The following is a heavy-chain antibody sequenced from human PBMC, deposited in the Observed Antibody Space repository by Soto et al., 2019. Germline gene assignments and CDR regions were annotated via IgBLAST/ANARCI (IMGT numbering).Heavy chain of an antibody. CDR2: IKSRANGGTT. CDR3: TTDSYSSMVVVRFDF. CDR1: GFPFSNAW. D-gene: IGHD2-15*01. J-gene: IGHJ4*01. Sequence: EVQLVESGGGLVEPGGSLRLSCAGSGFPFSNAWINWVRHVPGKGLEWVGRIKSRANGGTTDFAAPVRGRFAITRDDSRNVAHMQMNGLHTGDTAIYYCTTDSYSSMVVVRFDFWGHGSPVTVSS. V-gene: IGHV3-15*07.